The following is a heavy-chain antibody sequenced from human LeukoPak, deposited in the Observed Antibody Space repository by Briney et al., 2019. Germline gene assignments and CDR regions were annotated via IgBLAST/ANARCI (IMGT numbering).Heavy chain of an antibody. V-gene: IGHV3-23*01. Sequence: GGSLRLSCAASGFTFSSYAMSWVRQAPGKGLEWVSAISGSGGSTYYADSVKGRFTISRDNSKNTLYLQMNSLRAEDTAVYYCAKDGRRFSSSLTYFDYWGQGTLVTASS. CDR3: AKDGRRFSSSLTYFDY. CDR1: GFTFSSYA. CDR2: ISGSGGST. D-gene: IGHD6-13*01. J-gene: IGHJ4*02.